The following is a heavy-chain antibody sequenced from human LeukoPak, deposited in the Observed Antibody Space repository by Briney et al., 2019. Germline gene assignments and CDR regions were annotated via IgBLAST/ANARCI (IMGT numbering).Heavy chain of an antibody. V-gene: IGHV3-30-3*01. Sequence: GRSLRLSCAATGFTFSNYAIHWGRQAPGKGLEGVAFISDDGSRQHYADSVKGRFTISRDNSKNTLHLQMNSLRAEDTAVYYCVKDRTGTYTLDYWGQGTLVTVSS. CDR1: GFTFSNYA. CDR3: VKDRTGTYTLDY. J-gene: IGHJ4*02. D-gene: IGHD3-10*01. CDR2: ISDDGSRQ.